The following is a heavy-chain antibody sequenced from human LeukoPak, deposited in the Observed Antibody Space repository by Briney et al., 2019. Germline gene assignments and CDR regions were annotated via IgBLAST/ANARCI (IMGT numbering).Heavy chain of an antibody. D-gene: IGHD3-16*01. CDR1: GFTFSSYA. CDR2: ISYDGSNK. V-gene: IGHV3-30-3*01. Sequence: PGRSLRLSCAASGFTFSSYAMHWVRQAPGKGLEWVAVISYDGSNKYYADSVKGRFTISGDNSKNTLSLQMNSLRAEDTAVYYCARDLRGFRGSGYWGQGTLVTVSS. J-gene: IGHJ4*02. CDR3: ARDLRGFRGSGY.